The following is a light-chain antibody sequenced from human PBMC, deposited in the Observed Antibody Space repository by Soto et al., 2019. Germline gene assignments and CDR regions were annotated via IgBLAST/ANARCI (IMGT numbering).Light chain of an antibody. CDR3: LQDYNYPWT. Sequence: AIQMPQSPSSLSASVGDRVPITGRASQGIRNDLGWYQQKPGKAPKLLIYAASSLQSGVPSRFSGSGSGTDFTLTISSLQPEEFATYYCLQDYNYPWTFGQGTKVDIK. V-gene: IGKV1-6*01. CDR2: AAS. J-gene: IGKJ1*01. CDR1: QGIRND.